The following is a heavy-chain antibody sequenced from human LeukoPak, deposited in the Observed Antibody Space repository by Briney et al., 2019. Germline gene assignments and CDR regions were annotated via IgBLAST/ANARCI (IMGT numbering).Heavy chain of an antibody. CDR3: VRISVHDALDY. CDR2: INIGNGYI. Sequence: GASVKVSCKASGYTFTDYYMHWVRQAPGQRLEWMGWINIGNGYIKYSQEFQGRVTITSDTSASTAYMELSRLRSEDSAVYYCVRISVHDALDYWGQGTLVIVSS. CDR1: GYTFTDYY. V-gene: IGHV1-3*03. J-gene: IGHJ4*02. D-gene: IGHD5/OR15-5a*01.